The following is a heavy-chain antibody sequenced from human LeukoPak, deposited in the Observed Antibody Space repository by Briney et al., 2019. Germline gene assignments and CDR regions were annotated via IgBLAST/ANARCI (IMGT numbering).Heavy chain of an antibody. Sequence: PGGSLRLSCAASGFTFSSYSMNWVRQAPGKGLEWVANIKQDGSEKYYVDSVKGRFTISRDNSRNTLYLQLNSLRAEDTAVYYCATVVRRNSGYGENDNWGQGTLVTVSS. CDR1: GFTFSSYS. CDR3: ATVVRRNSGYGENDN. J-gene: IGHJ4*02. CDR2: IKQDGSEK. D-gene: IGHD5-12*01. V-gene: IGHV3-7*03.